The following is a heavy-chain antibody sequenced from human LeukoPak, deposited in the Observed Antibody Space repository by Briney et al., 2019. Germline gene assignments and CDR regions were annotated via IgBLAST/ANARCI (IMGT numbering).Heavy chain of an antibody. J-gene: IGHJ4*02. V-gene: IGHV4-34*01. CDR1: GGSFSGYY. D-gene: IGHD3-3*01. CDR3: ARSRLYGFWSSYPYY. CDR2: INHRGSS. Sequence: SETLSLTCAVNGGSFSGYYWTWIRQPPGKGLEWIGQINHRGSSNYNPSLKSRVTISVDTSKNHFSLNLSSVTAADTAVYFCARSRLYGFWSSYPYYWGQGTLVTVSS.